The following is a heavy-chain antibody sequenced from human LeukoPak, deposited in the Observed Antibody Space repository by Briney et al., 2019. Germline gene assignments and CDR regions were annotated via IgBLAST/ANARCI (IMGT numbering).Heavy chain of an antibody. D-gene: IGHD6-13*01. V-gene: IGHV3-30-3*01. CDR1: GFTFSSYA. CDR3: ARDRAIEGQQLVVGFWFDP. J-gene: IGHJ5*02. CDR2: ISYDGSNK. Sequence: GGSLRLSCAASGFTFSSYAMHWVRQAPGKGLEWVAVISYDGSNKYYADSVKGRFTISRGNSKNTLYLQMNSLRAEDTAVYYCARDRAIEGQQLVVGFWFDPWGQGTLVTVSS.